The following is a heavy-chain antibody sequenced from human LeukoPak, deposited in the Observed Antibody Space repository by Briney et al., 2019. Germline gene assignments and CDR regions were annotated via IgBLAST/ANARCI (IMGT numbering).Heavy chain of an antibody. CDR1: GGSFSGYY. D-gene: IGHD6-13*01. CDR2: INHSGST. V-gene: IGHV4-34*01. Sequence: SETLSLTCAVYGGSFSGYYWSWIRQPPGKGLEWIGEINHSGSTNYNPSLKSRVTISVDTSKNQFSPKLSSVTAADTAVYYCARVPIAAARWFDPWGQGTLVTVSS. CDR3: ARVPIAAARWFDP. J-gene: IGHJ5*02.